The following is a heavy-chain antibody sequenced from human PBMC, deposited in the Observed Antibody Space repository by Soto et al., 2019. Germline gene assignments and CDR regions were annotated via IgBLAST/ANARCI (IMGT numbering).Heavy chain of an antibody. CDR3: TKSRRGILMVYGFGGMDV. CDR1: GFTVNSHA. CDR2: ISGSGDGT. D-gene: IGHD2-8*01. J-gene: IGHJ6*02. Sequence: GGSLRLSCAASGFTVNSHAMSWVRQAPGKGLEWVASISGSGDGTYYGDSVKGRFTISRDSSSSTLYLQMNNLRGEDTAVYFCTKSRRGILMVYGFGGMDVWCQGT. V-gene: IGHV3-23*01.